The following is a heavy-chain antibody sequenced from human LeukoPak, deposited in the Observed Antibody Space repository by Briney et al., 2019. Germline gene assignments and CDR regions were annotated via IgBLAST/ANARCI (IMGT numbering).Heavy chain of an antibody. CDR1: GYTFTSYG. CDR3: ARYVYSSSWPEYFQH. CDR2: ISAYNGNT. V-gene: IGHV1-18*01. D-gene: IGHD6-13*01. J-gene: IGHJ1*01. Sequence: ASVKVSCKASGYTFTSYGISWVRQAPGQGLEWMGWISAYNGNTNYAQKLQGRVTMTTDTSTSTAYMELRSLRSDDTAVYYCARYVYSSSWPEYFQHWGQGTLVTVSS.